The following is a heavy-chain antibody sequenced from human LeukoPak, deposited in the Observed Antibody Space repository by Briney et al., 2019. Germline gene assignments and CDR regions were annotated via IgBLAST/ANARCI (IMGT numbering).Heavy chain of an antibody. CDR3: ARGGYNIWEYYFGY. D-gene: IGHD5-24*01. CDR1: AGSFSGYY. V-gene: IGHV4-59*01. CDR2: IDYSGNT. Sequence: SETLSLTCAVYAGSFSGYYWSWIRQPPGKGLEWIGYIDYSGNTNYSPSLKSRVTISVDTSKKQFSLKLSSVTAADTAVYYCARGGYNIWEYYFGYWGQGTLVTVSS. J-gene: IGHJ4*02.